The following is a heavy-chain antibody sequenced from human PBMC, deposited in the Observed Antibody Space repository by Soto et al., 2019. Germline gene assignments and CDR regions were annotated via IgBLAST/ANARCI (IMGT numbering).Heavy chain of an antibody. J-gene: IGHJ6*02. CDR1: GYTFTIYG. V-gene: IGHV1-18*01. CDR2: ISPDNGNT. CDR3: ARALGYSGYAGMDV. Sequence: QVQLVQSGGEVKKPGASVKVSCKASGYTFTIYGINWVRQAPGQGLEWMGWISPDNGNTNYAQKLQGRVTMTTDTSTSTAYMELRSLRSDDTAVYSCARALGYSGYAGMDVWGPGTTVTVSS. D-gene: IGHD5-12*01.